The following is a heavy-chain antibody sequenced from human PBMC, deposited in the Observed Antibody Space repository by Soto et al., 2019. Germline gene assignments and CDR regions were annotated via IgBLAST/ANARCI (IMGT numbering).Heavy chain of an antibody. J-gene: IGHJ5*02. CDR3: ARHGNKDFWSGYYEEKNWFDP. Sequence: QLQLQESGPRLVKPSETLSLTCTVSGGSISSSSYYWGWIRQPPGKGLEWIGSIYYSGSTYYNPSLKSRVTISVDTSKNQFSLKLSSVTAADTAVYYCARHGNKDFWSGYYEEKNWFDPWGQGTLVTVSS. D-gene: IGHD3-3*01. CDR2: IYYSGST. V-gene: IGHV4-39*01. CDR1: GGSISSSSYY.